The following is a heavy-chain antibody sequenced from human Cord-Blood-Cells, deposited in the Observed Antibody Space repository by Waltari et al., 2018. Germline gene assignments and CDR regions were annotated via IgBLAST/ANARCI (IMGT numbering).Heavy chain of an antibody. V-gene: IGHV4-59*01. D-gene: IGHD6-13*01. Sequence: QVQLQESGPGLVKPSETLSLTCTVSGGSISSYYWSWIRQPPGKGLEWIGYIYYRGSTNYNPSLKSRVTISVDTSKNQFSLKLSSVTAADTAVYYCARVNSSSWYRYYYYMDVWGKGTTVTVSS. CDR3: ARVNSSSWYRYYYYMDV. CDR1: GGSISSYY. CDR2: IYYRGST. J-gene: IGHJ6*03.